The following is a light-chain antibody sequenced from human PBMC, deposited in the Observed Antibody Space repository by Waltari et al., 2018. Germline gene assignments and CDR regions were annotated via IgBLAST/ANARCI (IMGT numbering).Light chain of an antibody. Sequence: QSALTQPPSVSGSPGQSVTIPCTGTSSDVGSYNRVSWYQQPPDPAPKLIIYEVSDRPSGVPDRFSGSKSANTAFLTISGLQAEDEADYFCSSYTSSSTWVFGTGTKVTVL. J-gene: IGLJ1*01. V-gene: IGLV2-18*02. CDR1: SSDVGSYNR. CDR3: SSYTSSSTWV. CDR2: EVS.